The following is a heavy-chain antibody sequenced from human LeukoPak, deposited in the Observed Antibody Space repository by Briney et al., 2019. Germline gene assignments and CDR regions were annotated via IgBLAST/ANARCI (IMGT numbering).Heavy chain of an antibody. Sequence: GGSLRLSCAASGFTLSSYAMSWVRQAPGKGLEWVSAISDSGNTYHADSVKGRFTISRDSSKNTLFLQMNRLRPEDAAVYYCAKAPVTTCRGSFCYPFDYWGQGNLVTVSS. CDR1: GFTLSSYA. CDR3: AKAPVTTCRGSFCYPFDY. V-gene: IGHV3-23*01. D-gene: IGHD2-15*01. CDR2: ISDSGNT. J-gene: IGHJ4*02.